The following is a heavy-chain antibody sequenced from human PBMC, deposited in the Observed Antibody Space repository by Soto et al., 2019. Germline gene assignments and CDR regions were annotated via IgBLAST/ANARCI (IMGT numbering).Heavy chain of an antibody. V-gene: IGHV6-1*01. J-gene: IGHJ3*02. D-gene: IGHD7-27*01. CDR3: ARDPQLTVNTFDI. CDR2: TYYRSKWYN. Sequence: SQTLSLTCAISGDSVSSNSAAWNWIRQSPSRGLEWLIRTYYRSKWYNDYAESVKSRITINPHTTKNQFSLQLISMTPQVTAVYYCARDPQLTVNTFDIWGQGTMVTVSS. CDR1: GDSVSSNSAA.